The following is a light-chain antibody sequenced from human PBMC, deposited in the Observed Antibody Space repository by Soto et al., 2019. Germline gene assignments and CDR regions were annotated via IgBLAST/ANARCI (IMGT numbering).Light chain of an antibody. CDR1: QSVRSSY. V-gene: IGKV3-20*01. Sequence: ETVLTQSPGTLSLSPGERATLSCRASQSVRSSYLAWYQQKHGQAPRLLIYGASSRATGIPDRFSGSGSGTDFTLTISRLEPEDFAVYYCQQYGSSPPSWTFGQGTKVEIK. CDR3: QQYGSSPPSWT. CDR2: GAS. J-gene: IGKJ1*01.